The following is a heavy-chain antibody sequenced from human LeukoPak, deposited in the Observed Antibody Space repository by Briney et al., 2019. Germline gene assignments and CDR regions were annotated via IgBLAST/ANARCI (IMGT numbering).Heavy chain of an antibody. V-gene: IGHV3-23*01. D-gene: IGHD3-10*01. CDR2: ISVSGGST. CDR1: GFTFSSYA. Sequence: GGSLRLSCAASGFTFSSYAMSWVRQAPGKGLEWVSAISVSGGSTYYADSVKGRFPISRENSKTTLYLQMNSLRAEDTAVYYCAIRGGAHIDYWGQGTLVTVSS. CDR3: AIRGGAHIDY. J-gene: IGHJ4*02.